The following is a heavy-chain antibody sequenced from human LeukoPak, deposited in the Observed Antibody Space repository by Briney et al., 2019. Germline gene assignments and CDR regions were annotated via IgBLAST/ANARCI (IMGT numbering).Heavy chain of an antibody. Sequence: GGSLRLSCAVSGFTFSSHWMHWVRQAPGKGLEWVSRANGDGSSTTYAASVEGRFTMSRDNAKNTVYLQMNSLRDEDTAVYYCARDSRSSGLTVDYWGQGTLVTVSS. CDR2: ANGDGSST. J-gene: IGHJ4*02. CDR1: GFTFSSHW. V-gene: IGHV3-74*03. CDR3: ARDSRSSGLTVDY. D-gene: IGHD6-19*01.